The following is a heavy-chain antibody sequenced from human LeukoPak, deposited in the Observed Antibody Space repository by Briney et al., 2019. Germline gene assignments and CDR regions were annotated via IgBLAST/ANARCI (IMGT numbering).Heavy chain of an antibody. CDR2: FYHSGST. CDR3: ERGDYYYDSRDIPLNDTFDI. Sequence: PSETLSLTCTVSGYSISSDYYWGWSRQPPGKGLEWIGSFYHSGSTYYNPSLKSRVTISVDTSKNKFSLKLSSVSAEDTAVYYCERGDYYYDSRDIPLNDTFDIWGQGTMVSVSS. D-gene: IGHD3-22*01. J-gene: IGHJ3*02. CDR1: GYSISSDYY. V-gene: IGHV4-38-2*02.